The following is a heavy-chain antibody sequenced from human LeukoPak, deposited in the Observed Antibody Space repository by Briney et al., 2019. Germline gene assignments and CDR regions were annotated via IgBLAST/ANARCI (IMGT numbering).Heavy chain of an antibody. CDR1: EFTLSNHY. J-gene: IGHJ6*02. CDR3: ARDTAGAMDV. CDR2: IRNKDRNYDT. V-gene: IGHV3-72*01. Sequence: GGSLRLSCAASEFTLSNHYVNWVRQAPGKGLEWVARIRNKDRNYDTQYAASVEGRFTISRDDSKNSLYLQMNSLKTDDTAVYFCARDTAGAMDVWGHGTTVTVSS.